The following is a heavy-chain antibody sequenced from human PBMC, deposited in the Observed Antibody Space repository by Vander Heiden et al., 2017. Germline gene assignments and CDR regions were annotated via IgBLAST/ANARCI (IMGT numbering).Heavy chain of an antibody. CDR1: GSPFTSYD. J-gene: IGHJ4*02. D-gene: IGHD6-13*01. CDR3: ARRQTAGEN. CDR2: MKPNSSNT. V-gene: IGHV1-8*01. Sequence: QVPLVQSGAEVKKPRASSKVPCKASGSPFTSYDTTWVRQATGQGLEWMGWMKPNSSNTGYAQKFQGRVTMTRNTAIGTAYMELSSLRSEDTAVYYCARRQTAGENWCQGTLVTVSS.